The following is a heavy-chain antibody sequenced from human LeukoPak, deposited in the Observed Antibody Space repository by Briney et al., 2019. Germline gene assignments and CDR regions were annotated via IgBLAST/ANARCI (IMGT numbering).Heavy chain of an antibody. CDR1: GFTVSSNY. CDR2: IYSGGST. D-gene: IGHD5-18*01. CDR3: ARDGYSYGWEY. J-gene: IGHJ4*02. Sequence: GGSLRLSFAASGFTVSSNYMSWVRQAPGKGLEWVSVIYSGGSTYYADSVKGRFTISRDNSKNTLYLQMNSLRAEDTAVYYCARDGYSYGWEYWGQGTLVTVSS. V-gene: IGHV3-66*01.